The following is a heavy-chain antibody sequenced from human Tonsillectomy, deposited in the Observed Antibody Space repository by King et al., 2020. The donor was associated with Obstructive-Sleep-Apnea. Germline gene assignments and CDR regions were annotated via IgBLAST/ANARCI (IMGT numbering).Heavy chain of an antibody. CDR3: ARDREPGNYYNSSGYYLRVAPLAY. J-gene: IGHJ4*02. CDR2: ISSSRSTI. CDR1: GFTFSSYS. D-gene: IGHD3-22*01. Sequence: EMQLVQSGGGLVQPGGSLRLSCAASGFTFSSYSMNWVRQAPGKGLEWVSYISSSRSTIYYEDSVKGRFTISRDNSKNSLYLQMNSLRAEDTAVYYCARDREPGNYYNSSGYYLRVAPLAYWGQGSLVIVSS. V-gene: IGHV3-48*04.